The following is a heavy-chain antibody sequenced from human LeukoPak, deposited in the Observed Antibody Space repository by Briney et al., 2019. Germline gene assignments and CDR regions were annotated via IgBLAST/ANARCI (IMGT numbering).Heavy chain of an antibody. CDR3: ARDGYGSGSYYNTYYYGMDV. D-gene: IGHD3-10*01. Sequence: ASVKVSCKASGYTFISSFTSWVRQAPGQGLEWMGWISAYNGNTNYAQKLQGRVTMTTDTSTSTAYMELRTLRSDDTAVYYCARDGYGSGSYYNTYYYGMDVWGQGTTVTVSS. CDR1: GYTFISSF. J-gene: IGHJ6*02. CDR2: ISAYNGNT. V-gene: IGHV1-18*01.